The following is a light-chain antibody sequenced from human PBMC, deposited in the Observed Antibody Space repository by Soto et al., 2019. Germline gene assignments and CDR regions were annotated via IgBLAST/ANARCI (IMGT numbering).Light chain of an antibody. Sequence: SYELTQPLSVSVALGQTARITCGGKNIGSKNVHWYQQKAGQAPVLVIYRDNNRPSGIPERFSGSNSGNTAALTISRAQAGDEADYYCQVWDSNTGVFGTGTKLTVL. J-gene: IGLJ1*01. CDR1: NIGSKN. V-gene: IGLV3-9*01. CDR2: RDN. CDR3: QVWDSNTGV.